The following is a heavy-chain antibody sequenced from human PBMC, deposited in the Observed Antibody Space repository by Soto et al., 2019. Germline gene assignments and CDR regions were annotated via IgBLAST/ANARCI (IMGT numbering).Heavy chain of an antibody. CDR2: IYPSGST. J-gene: IGHJ5*02. V-gene: IGHV4-4*07. CDR3: ARDRTAAGPSNGFDP. CDR1: GGSISYYY. Sequence: SETLSLTCTVSGGSISYYYWSWIRQSAGKGLEWIGRIYPSGSTNYNPSLKGRVTMSVDTSNNQFSLTLGSVTAADTAVYYCARDRTAAGPSNGFDPWGQGTLVTVSS. D-gene: IGHD6-13*01.